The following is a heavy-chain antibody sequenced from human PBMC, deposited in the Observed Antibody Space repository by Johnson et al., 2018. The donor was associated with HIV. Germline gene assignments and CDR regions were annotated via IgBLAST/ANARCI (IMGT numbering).Heavy chain of an antibody. CDR1: GFTVSSNY. CDR3: AKDQASSLNAFDI. CDR2: INWNGGST. J-gene: IGHJ3*02. D-gene: IGHD2-2*01. V-gene: IGHV3-66*01. Sequence: VQLLESGGGLVQPGGSLRLSCAASGFTVSSNYMSWVRQAPGKGLEWVSSINWNGGSTGYADSVKGRFTISRDNSKNTLYLQMNSLRAEDTAVYYCAKDQASSLNAFDIWGQGTMVTVSS.